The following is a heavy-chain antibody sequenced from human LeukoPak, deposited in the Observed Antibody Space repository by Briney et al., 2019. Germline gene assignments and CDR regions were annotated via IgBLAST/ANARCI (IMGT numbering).Heavy chain of an antibody. J-gene: IGHJ4*02. Sequence: PSETLSLTCTVSGGSISSGGYYWSWIRQPPGKGLEWIGYIYHSGSTYYNPSLKSRVTISVDRSKNQFSLKLSSVTAADTAVYYCARASPSVATIPFDYWGQGTLVTVSS. CDR1: GGSISSGGYY. D-gene: IGHD5-12*01. V-gene: IGHV4-30-2*01. CDR3: ARASPSVATIPFDY. CDR2: IYHSGST.